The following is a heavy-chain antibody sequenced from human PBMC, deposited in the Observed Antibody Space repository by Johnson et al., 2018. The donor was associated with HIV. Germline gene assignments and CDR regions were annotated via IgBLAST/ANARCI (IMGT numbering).Heavy chain of an antibody. CDR1: GFTVSSNY. J-gene: IGHJ3*02. Sequence: VQLVESGGGLVQPGGSLRLSCAASGFTVSSNYMSWVRQAPGKGLEWVSILYSAGSAYYADSVKGRFTISRDNAKNTLYLHMNSLRAEDTAVYYCAREVDGFDIWGQGTMVTVSS. V-gene: IGHV3-66*01. CDR2: LYSAGSA. CDR3: AREVDGFDI.